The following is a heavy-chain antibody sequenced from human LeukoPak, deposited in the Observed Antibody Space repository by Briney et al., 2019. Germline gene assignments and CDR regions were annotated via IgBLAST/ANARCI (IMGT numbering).Heavy chain of an antibody. Sequence: GASVKVSCKASGYTFTSYGISWVRQAPGQGLEWMGWISAYNGNTNYAQKLQGRVTMTTDTSTSTAYMELRSLRSDDTAVYYCARGGPYNWNYGGVDYWGQGTLVTVSS. CDR3: ARGGPYNWNYGGVDY. CDR2: ISAYNGNT. J-gene: IGHJ4*02. CDR1: GYTFTSYG. D-gene: IGHD1-7*01. V-gene: IGHV1-18*01.